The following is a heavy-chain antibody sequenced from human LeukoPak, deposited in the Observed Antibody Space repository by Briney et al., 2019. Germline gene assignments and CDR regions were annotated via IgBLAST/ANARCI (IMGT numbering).Heavy chain of an antibody. D-gene: IGHD6-13*01. V-gene: IGHV3-7*01. J-gene: IGHJ3*02. CDR1: GFTFSSYW. CDR2: IKQDGSEK. Sequence: GGSLRLSCAASGFTFSSYWMSWVRQAPGKGLEWVANIKQDGSEKYYVDSVKGRSTIARDNAKNSLYLQMNSLRAEDTAVYYCARARDSSWYDGGGAFDIWGQGTMVTVSS. CDR3: ARARDSSWYDGGGAFDI.